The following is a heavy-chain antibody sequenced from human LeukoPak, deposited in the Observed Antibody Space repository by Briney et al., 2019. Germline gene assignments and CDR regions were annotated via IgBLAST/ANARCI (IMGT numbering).Heavy chain of an antibody. Sequence: SETLSLTCAVSSYSISSGYYWGWIRQPPGKGLEWIGSIYHSGSTYYNPSLKSRVTISVDTSKNQFSLKLSSVTAADTAVYYCARQAGTLAPIDYWGQGTLVTVSS. CDR1: SYSISSGYY. D-gene: IGHD6-19*01. V-gene: IGHV4-38-2*01. CDR3: ARQAGTLAPIDY. CDR2: IYHSGST. J-gene: IGHJ4*02.